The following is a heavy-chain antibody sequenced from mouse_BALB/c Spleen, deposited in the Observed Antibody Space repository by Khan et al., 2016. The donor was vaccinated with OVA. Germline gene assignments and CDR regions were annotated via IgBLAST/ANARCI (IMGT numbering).Heavy chain of an antibody. J-gene: IGHJ2*01. CDR1: GYTFINYW. D-gene: IGHD1-1*01. CDR2: INPSTAYT. CDR3: ARRGLRGDFDY. Sequence: QIQLVQSGAELAKPGASVKMSCKASGYTFINYWILWVKQRPGQGLEWIGYINPSTAYTEYNQNFKDKATLTADKSSSTAYMQLSSLTSEDSAVYYCARRGLRGDFDYWGQGTTLTVSS. V-gene: IGHV1-7*01.